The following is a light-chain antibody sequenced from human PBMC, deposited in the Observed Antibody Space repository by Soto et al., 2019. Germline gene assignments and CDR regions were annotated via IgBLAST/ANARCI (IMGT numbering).Light chain of an antibody. CDR3: SSYTSSNTYV. J-gene: IGLJ1*01. Sequence: QSALTQPPSVSGSPGQSVTISCTGTSSDVGKYDYVSWYQHHPGKAPKLMIYDVTNRPSGVSDRFSGSKSGNTASLTISGLQAEDEADYYCSSYTSSNTYVFGTGTKVTVL. CDR2: DVT. V-gene: IGLV2-14*03. CDR1: SSDVGKYDY.